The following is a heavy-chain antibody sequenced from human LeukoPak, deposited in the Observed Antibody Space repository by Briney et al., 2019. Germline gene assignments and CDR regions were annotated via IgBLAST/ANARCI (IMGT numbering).Heavy chain of an antibody. J-gene: IGHJ5*02. CDR1: GYTFTDYY. D-gene: IGHD6-19*01. V-gene: IGHV1-69-2*01. Sequence: ASVKVSCKVSGYTFTDYYMHWVQQAPGKGLEWMGLVDPEDGETIYAEKFQGRGTITADTSTDTAYMELSSLRSEDTAVYYCATVAVAGTPAKYNWFDPWGQGTLVTVSS. CDR3: ATVAVAGTPAKYNWFDP. CDR2: VDPEDGET.